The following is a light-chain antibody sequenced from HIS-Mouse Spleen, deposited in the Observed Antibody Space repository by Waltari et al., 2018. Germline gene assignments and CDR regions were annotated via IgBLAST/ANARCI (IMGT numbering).Light chain of an antibody. CDR1: QSVLYSSNNKNY. CDR3: QQYYSTPLT. V-gene: IGKV4-1*01. CDR2: WAS. Sequence: DIVMTQSPDSLAVSLGESATINCKCSQSVLYSSNNKNYLAWYQQKPGQPPKLLIYWASTRESGVPDRFSGSGSGTDFTLTISSLQAEDVAVYYCQQYYSTPLTFGGGTKVEIK. J-gene: IGKJ4*01.